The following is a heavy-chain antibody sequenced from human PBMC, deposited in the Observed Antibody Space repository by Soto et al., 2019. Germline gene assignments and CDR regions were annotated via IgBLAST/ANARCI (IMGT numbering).Heavy chain of an antibody. J-gene: IGHJ6*01. CDR1: GFTFSSYG. D-gene: IGHD6-13*01. V-gene: IGHV3-33*01. CDR2: IWYDGSKI. CDR3: ARPLEQHQLGFGMDV. Sequence: PGESLRLSCAASGFTFSSYGMHWVRQAPGKGLEWVAVIWYDGSKICYADSVKGRFTISRDNSKSTLYLQMNSLRAEDTAVYYCARPLEQHQLGFGMDVWGQGSPVTVSS.